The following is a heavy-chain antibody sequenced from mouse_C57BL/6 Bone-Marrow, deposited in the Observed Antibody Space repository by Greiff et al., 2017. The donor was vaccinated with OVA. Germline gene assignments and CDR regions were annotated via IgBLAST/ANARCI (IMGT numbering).Heavy chain of an antibody. J-gene: IGHJ3*01. Sequence: EVQLVESGGGLVKPGGSLKLSCAASGFTFSDYGLHWVRQAPEKGLEWVAYISSGSSTIYYADTVKGRFTISRDNAKNTLFLQMTSLRSEDTAMYYCAIPRFAYWGQGTLVTVSA. V-gene: IGHV5-17*01. CDR1: GFTFSDYG. CDR2: ISSGSSTI. CDR3: AIPRFAY.